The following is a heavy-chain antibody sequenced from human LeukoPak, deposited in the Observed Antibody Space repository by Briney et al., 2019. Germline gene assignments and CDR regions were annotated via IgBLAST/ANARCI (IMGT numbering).Heavy chain of an antibody. D-gene: IGHD1-14*01. V-gene: IGHV3-23*01. CDR2: VGSSGSI. CDR3: ARGTSWISPDWYMDV. CDR1: GFTFSHYA. Sequence: GGSLRLSCEASGFTFSHYAMNWVRQAPGRGLEWVSSVGSSGSIHYADSVKGRLTISRDNPESTLYLQMNSLRDEDTAIYYCARGTSWISPDWYMDVWGEGTTVTVSS. J-gene: IGHJ6*03.